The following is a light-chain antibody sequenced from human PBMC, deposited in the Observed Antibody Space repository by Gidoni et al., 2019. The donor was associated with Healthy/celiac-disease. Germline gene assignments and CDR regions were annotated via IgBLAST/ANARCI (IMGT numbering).Light chain of an antibody. Sequence: IVLTQSPDSLAVSLGERATINCKSSQSDLYSSNNKNYLAWYQQKPGQPPKLLIYWAATRESGVPDRFSGSGSGTDFTLTISSLQAEDVAVYYCQQYYSTPPTFXQXTKVEIK. CDR3: QQYYSTPPT. CDR1: QSDLYSSNNKNY. CDR2: WAA. V-gene: IGKV4-1*01. J-gene: IGKJ1*01.